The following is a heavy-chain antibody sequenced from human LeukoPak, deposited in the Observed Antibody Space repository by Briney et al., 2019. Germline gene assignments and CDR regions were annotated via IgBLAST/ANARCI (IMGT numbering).Heavy chain of an antibody. CDR2: ISGSGGNT. D-gene: IGHD6-19*01. Sequence: GGSLRLSCATSGFTFSSYAMRWVRQAPGKGLEWVSAISGSGGNTYYADSVKGRFTISRDNSKNTLYLQMNSLRAEDTAVYYCARGDSSGYYYFEYWGQGTLVTVSS. CDR3: ARGDSSGYYYFEY. CDR1: GFTFSSYA. V-gene: IGHV3-23*01. J-gene: IGHJ4*02.